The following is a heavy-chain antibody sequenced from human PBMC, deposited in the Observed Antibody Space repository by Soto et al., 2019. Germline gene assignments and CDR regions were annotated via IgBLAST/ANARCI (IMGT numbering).Heavy chain of an antibody. J-gene: IGHJ3*01. Sequence: GGSLRLSCATSGFSFNIFGMHWVRQAPGKALEWVGLISKNGDNQYYGDSAKGRFIISRDNPKNSLYLQLHSLRPDDTAVYYCAKDACNAAFDVWGQGTMVTVSS. CDR3: AKDACNAAFDV. CDR1: GFSFNIFG. V-gene: IGHV3-30*18. CDR2: ISKNGDNQ.